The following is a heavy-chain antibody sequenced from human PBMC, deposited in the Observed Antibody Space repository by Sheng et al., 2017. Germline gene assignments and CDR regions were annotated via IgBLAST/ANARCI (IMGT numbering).Heavy chain of an antibody. CDR2: IYYTGST. J-gene: IGHJ4*02. CDR3: ARVAMATISSDY. CDR1: GGSIENNKYY. Sequence: QLHLQESGPGLVKPSETLSLTCSVSGGSIENNKYYWGWIRQPPGKGLEWIATIYYTGSTHYNPSLKSRVTTSVDTAKNHFSLSLTSVTAADTAVYYCARVAMATISSDYWGQGTLVTVSS. D-gene: IGHD5-12*01. V-gene: IGHV4-39*07.